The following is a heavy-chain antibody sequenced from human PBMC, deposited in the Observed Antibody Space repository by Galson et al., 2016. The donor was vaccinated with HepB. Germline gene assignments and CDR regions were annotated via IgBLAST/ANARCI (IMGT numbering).Heavy chain of an antibody. CDR2: ISGSGDIT. D-gene: IGHD2-2*01. CDR1: GLAFGTHV. V-gene: IGHV3-23*01. Sequence: SLRLSCAASGLAFGTHVMTWVRQAPGKGLEWVSGISGSGDITYYADSVKGRFTISRDNFKNTVYVQMNSLRAEDTAVYYCAKGRKIVPTAVGGHYFEYWGQGTLVTVSP. CDR3: AKGRKIVPTAVGGHYFEY. J-gene: IGHJ4*02.